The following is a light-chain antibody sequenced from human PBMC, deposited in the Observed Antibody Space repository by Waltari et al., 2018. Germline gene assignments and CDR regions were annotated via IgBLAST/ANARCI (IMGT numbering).Light chain of an antibody. CDR2: QAS. CDR3: QQYYSVPRT. CDR1: ESVSFLGINL. V-gene: IGKV4-1*01. J-gene: IGKJ1*01. Sequence: DIVLTQSPASLAVSPGQRATITCRASESVSFLGINLIHWYQQKPGQPPKLLIYQASNKDTGVPARFSGSGSGTDFTLTISSLQAEDVAVYYCQQYYSVPRTFGQGTKVEIK.